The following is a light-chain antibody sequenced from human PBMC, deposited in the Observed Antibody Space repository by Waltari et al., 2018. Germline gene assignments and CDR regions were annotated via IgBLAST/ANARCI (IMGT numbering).Light chain of an antibody. CDR2: DKN. Sequence: SSELTPDPAVSVAMGQTVRITCQGDRLRSYYASWYKQRPGQAPIPVIYDKNNRPSGVPDRFSGSSSHNTGSLTITGAQAEDEASYYCHSRDASGVAGSFGGGTKLTVL. CDR1: RLRSYY. J-gene: IGLJ2*01. CDR3: HSRDASGVAGS. V-gene: IGLV3-19*01.